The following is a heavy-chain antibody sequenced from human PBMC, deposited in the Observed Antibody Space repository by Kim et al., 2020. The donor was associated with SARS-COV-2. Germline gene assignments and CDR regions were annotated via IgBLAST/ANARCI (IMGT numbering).Heavy chain of an antibody. Sequence: YHSDSVKGRFTNSRDNANNSLYLQRNSLRAEDTAVYYCASDIAVSGFHNYWGQGTLVTVSS. V-gene: IGHV3-21*01. CDR3: ASDIAVSGFHNY. D-gene: IGHD6-19*01. J-gene: IGHJ4*02.